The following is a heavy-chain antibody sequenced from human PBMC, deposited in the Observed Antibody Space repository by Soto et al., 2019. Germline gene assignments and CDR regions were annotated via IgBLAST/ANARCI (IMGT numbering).Heavy chain of an antibody. J-gene: IGHJ6*02. CDR3: ARVRPPHRPSYYDSSGYYYYDGMDV. V-gene: IGHV1-3*01. CDR1: GYTFTSYS. D-gene: IGHD3-22*01. Sequence: GASVKVSCKASGYTFTSYSIHGVRQAPGQGLDWMGCIDADDGKKNYSQKFQGRVTITSDTSASTAFMELSSLRYEDIAVDDCARVRPPHRPSYYDSSGYYYYDGMDVWGQGTTVTVSS. CDR2: IDADDGKK.